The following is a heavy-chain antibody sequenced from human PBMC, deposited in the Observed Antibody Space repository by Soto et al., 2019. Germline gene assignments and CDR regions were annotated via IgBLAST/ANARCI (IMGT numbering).Heavy chain of an antibody. CDR1: GFTFSSYA. V-gene: IGHV3-23*01. CDR2: ISGSGSST. D-gene: IGHD6-19*01. CDR3: AKVAGWGYSSGWYADS. J-gene: IGHJ4*02. Sequence: EVQLLESGGGLVQPGGSLRLSCAASGFTFSSYAMTWVRQAPGKGLEWVSAISGSGSSTYYADSVKGRFTISRDNSKNSLYLQMNSLRAEDTAVHYCAKVAGWGYSSGWYADSWGQGPLVTVSS.